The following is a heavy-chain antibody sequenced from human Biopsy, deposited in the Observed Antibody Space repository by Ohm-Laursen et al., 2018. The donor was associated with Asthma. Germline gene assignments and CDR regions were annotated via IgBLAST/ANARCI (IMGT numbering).Heavy chain of an antibody. D-gene: IGHD5-18*01. CDR2: IHKSGNT. Sequence: SDTLSLTCTVSGGSISSDYWSWPRQSPGKGLEWIGYIHKSGNTNYNPSLKSRVTISLDTSKNHFSLRLSFVTAADTAVYFCARGQGRGIQLWSLDPWGQGILVTVSS. CDR1: GGSISSDY. V-gene: IGHV4-59*07. J-gene: IGHJ5*02. CDR3: ARGQGRGIQLWSLDP.